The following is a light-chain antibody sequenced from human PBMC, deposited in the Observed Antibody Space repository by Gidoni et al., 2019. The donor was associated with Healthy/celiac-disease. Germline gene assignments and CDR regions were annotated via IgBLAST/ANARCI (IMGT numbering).Light chain of an antibody. CDR3: CSYAGSVV. J-gene: IGLJ2*01. CDR2: KFR. V-gene: IGLV2-23*02. CDR1: SSDVGSYHL. Sequence: SALTHPAPVSGSPGQSITISCTGTSSDVGSYHLVSWYQQHPGKAPKLMVYKFRKRPVGVSNRFSDSKSGDTASLTISELQAEDEADYYCCSYAGSVVFGGGTKLTVL.